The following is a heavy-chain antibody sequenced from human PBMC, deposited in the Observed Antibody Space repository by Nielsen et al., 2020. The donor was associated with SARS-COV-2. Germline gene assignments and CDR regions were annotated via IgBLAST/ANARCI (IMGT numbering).Heavy chain of an antibody. Sequence: GGSLRLSCAASGFTFSSYGMHWVRQAPGKGLEWVAVISYDGSNKYYADSVKGRFTTSRDNSKNTLYLQMNSLRAEDTAVYYCAKDLSSSFPPLYYYYYGMDVWGQGTTVTVSS. V-gene: IGHV3-30*18. D-gene: IGHD6-13*01. J-gene: IGHJ6*02. CDR3: AKDLSSSFPPLYYYYYGMDV. CDR2: ISYDGSNK. CDR1: GFTFSSYG.